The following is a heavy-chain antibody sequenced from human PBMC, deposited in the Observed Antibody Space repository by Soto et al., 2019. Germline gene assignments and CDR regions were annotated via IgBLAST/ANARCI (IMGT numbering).Heavy chain of an antibody. V-gene: IGHV5-10-1*01. CDR1: GYSFTSYW. J-gene: IGHJ6*02. D-gene: IGHD2-15*01. Sequence: PGESLKISCKGSGYSFTSYWISWVRQMPGKGLEWMGRIDPSDSYTNYSPSFQGHVTISADKSISTAYLQWSSLKASDTAMYYCAAGYCSGGSCSHSYYYGMDFWGQGTTVTVSS. CDR2: IDPSDSYT. CDR3: AAGYCSGGSCSHSYYYGMDF.